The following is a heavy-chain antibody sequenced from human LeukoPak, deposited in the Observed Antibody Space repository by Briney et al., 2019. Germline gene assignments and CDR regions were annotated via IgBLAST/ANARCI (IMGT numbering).Heavy chain of an antibody. CDR1: GYSFTSYW. CDR3: ARHTALYYDSSGYYLDY. J-gene: IGHJ4*02. CDR2: IYPGDSDT. Sequence: GESLKISCKGSGYSFTSYWIGGVRQMPGKGLEWMGIIYPGDSDTRYSPSFQGQVTISADKSISTAYLQWSSLKASDTAMYYCARHTALYYDSSGYYLDYWGQGTLVTVSS. D-gene: IGHD3-22*01. V-gene: IGHV5-51*01.